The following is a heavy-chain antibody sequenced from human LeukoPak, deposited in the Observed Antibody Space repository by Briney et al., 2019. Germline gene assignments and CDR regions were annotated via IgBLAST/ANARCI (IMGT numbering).Heavy chain of an antibody. CDR2: IWYDGSNK. Sequence: GGSLRLSCAASGFTFSSYGMHWVRQAPGKGLERVAVIWYDGSNKYYADSVKGRFTISRDNSKNTLYLQVNSLRAEDTAVYYCARGHGGNVDFWGQGSLVTVSS. J-gene: IGHJ4*02. V-gene: IGHV3-33*01. CDR1: GFTFSSYG. D-gene: IGHD4-23*01. CDR3: ARGHGGNVDF.